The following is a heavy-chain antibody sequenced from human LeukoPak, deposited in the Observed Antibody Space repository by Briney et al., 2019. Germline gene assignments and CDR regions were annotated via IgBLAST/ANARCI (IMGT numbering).Heavy chain of an antibody. D-gene: IGHD2-2*01. CDR2: IYPGDSDT. J-gene: IGHJ5*02. CDR3: ARLTEDIVVVPAAISSYNWFDP. V-gene: IGHV5-51*01. CDR1: GYIFTSYW. Sequence: GESLQISCKGSGYIFTSYWIGWVRQLPGKGLEWMGIIYPGDSDTRYSPSFQGQVTISADKSISTAYLQWSSLKASDTAMYYCARLTEDIVVVPAAISSYNWFDPWGQGTLVTVSS.